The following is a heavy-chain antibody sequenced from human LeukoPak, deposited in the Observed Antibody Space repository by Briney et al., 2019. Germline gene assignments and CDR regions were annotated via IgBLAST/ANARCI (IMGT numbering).Heavy chain of an antibody. CDR3: ARDPHPYYFDY. Sequence: SETLSLTCAVYGGSFSGYYWSWIRQPPGKGLEWIGYIYYSGSTNYNPSLKSRVTISVDTSKNQFSLKLSSVTAADTAVYYCARDPHPYYFDYWGQGTLVTVSS. J-gene: IGHJ4*02. V-gene: IGHV4-59*01. CDR1: GGSFSGYY. CDR2: IYYSGST.